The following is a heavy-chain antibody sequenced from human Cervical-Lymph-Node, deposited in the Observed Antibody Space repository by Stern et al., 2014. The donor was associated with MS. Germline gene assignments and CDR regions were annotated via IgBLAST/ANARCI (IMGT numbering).Heavy chain of an antibody. V-gene: IGHV4-61*02. D-gene: IGHD5-18*01. CDR2: IYTSGST. Sequence: QVQLVESGPGLVKPSQTLSLTCTVSGGSISSGSYYWSWIRQPAGKGLEWIGRIYTSGSTNYNPSLKSRVTISVDTSKTQFSLKLSSVTAADTAVYYCARTKYSYGFAFDYWGQGTLVTVSS. CDR3: ARTKYSYGFAFDY. J-gene: IGHJ4*02. CDR1: GGSISSGSYY.